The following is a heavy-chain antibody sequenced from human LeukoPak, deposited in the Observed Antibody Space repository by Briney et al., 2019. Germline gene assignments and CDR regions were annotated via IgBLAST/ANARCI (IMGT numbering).Heavy chain of an antibody. CDR3: TRAVAADDFSPGY. D-gene: IGHD3/OR15-3a*01. CDR1: GFTFSSYG. Sequence: GGSLRLSCAASGFTFSSYGLNWVRQAPGKGLEWVSYISSSSSTIYYADSVKGRFTISRDNAKNSVYLQINSLRAEDTAVYYCTRAVAADDFSPGYWGQGTLVTVSS. J-gene: IGHJ4*02. CDR2: ISSSSSTI. V-gene: IGHV3-48*04.